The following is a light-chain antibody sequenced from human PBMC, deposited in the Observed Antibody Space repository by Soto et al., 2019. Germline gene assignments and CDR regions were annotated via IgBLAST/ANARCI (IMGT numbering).Light chain of an antibody. CDR2: DVT. CDR3: SSYTSTNTVL. Sequence: QSVLTQPASVSGSPGQSITISCTGTSSDVGGYNYVSWYQLHPGKAPKLVIYDVTYRPSGVSNRFSGSKSGNTASLTISGLQAEDESDYYCSSYTSTNTVLFGGGTKVTVL. J-gene: IGLJ2*01. V-gene: IGLV2-14*01. CDR1: SSDVGGYNY.